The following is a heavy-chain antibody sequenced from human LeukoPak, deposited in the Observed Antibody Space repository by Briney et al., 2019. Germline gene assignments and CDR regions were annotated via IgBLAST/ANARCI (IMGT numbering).Heavy chain of an antibody. V-gene: IGHV4-39*01. Sequence: SETLSLTCTVSGGSISSSSYYWGWIRQPPGKGLEWIGSIYYSGSTYYNPSLKSRVTISVDTSKNQFSPKLSSVTAADTAVYYCARCYDFWSGYLGCYFDYWGQGTLVTVSS. D-gene: IGHD3-3*01. CDR2: IYYSGST. CDR3: ARCYDFWSGYLGCYFDY. J-gene: IGHJ4*02. CDR1: GGSISSSSYY.